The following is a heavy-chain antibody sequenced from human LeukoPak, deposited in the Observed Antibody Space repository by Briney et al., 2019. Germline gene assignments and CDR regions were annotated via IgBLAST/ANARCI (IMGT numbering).Heavy chain of an antibody. J-gene: IGHJ6*03. CDR2: IYTSGST. CDR1: GGSISSYY. CDR3: ARGRRGGYSYGWVGYMDV. D-gene: IGHD5-18*01. V-gene: IGHV4-4*09. Sequence: PSETLSLTCTVSGGSISSYYWSWIRQPPGKGLEWIGYIYTSGSTYYNPSLKSRVTISVDTSKNQFSLKPSSVTAADTAVYYCARGRRGGYSYGWVGYMDVWGKGTTVTVSS.